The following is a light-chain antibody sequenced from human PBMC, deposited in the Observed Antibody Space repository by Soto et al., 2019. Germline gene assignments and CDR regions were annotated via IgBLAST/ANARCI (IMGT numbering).Light chain of an antibody. Sequence: DIQVTQSPSTLSASVGGSVTITCRASHSITRWLAWYQQKPGKAPKLLIHDAFTLQSGVPSRFSGSGSGTEFTLTISSLQPDDSATYYCQQYSYLSTFGQGTKVDIK. CDR3: QQYSYLST. CDR1: HSITRW. V-gene: IGKV1-5*01. CDR2: DAF. J-gene: IGKJ1*01.